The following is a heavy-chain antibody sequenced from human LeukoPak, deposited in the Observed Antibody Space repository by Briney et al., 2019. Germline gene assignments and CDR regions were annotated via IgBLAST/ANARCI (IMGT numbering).Heavy chain of an antibody. CDR2: ISSSGSTI. CDR3: AKDWDDYYGSGSYFDY. CDR1: GFTFSSYE. V-gene: IGHV3-48*03. Sequence: PGGSLRLSCAASGFTFSSYEMNWVRQAPGKGLEWVSYISSSGSTIYYADSVKGRFTLSRDNAKNSLYLQMNSLRAEDTAVYYCAKDWDDYYGSGSYFDYWGQGTLVTVSS. J-gene: IGHJ4*02. D-gene: IGHD3-10*01.